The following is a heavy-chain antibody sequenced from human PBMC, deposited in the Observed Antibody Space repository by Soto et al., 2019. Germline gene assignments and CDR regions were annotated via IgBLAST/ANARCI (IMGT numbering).Heavy chain of an antibody. CDR3: ARGWLQLGGYFDY. Sequence: PSETLSLTCTVSGGSINSGGYYWNWIRQHPGKGLEWIGYIYYSGSTYYNPSLKSRVTISVDTSKNQFSLKLSSVTAADTAVYYCARGWLQLGGYFDYWGQGTLVTVS. D-gene: IGHD5-12*01. CDR1: GGSINSGGYY. J-gene: IGHJ4*02. CDR2: IYYSGST. V-gene: IGHV4-31*03.